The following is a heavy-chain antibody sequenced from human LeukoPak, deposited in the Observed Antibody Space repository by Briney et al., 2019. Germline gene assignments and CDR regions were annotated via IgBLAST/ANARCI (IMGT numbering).Heavy chain of an antibody. J-gene: IGHJ4*02. CDR2: ISSSSSYI. D-gene: IGHD2-2*01. Sequence: GGSLRLSFAASGFPFSSYSMNWVRRAPGKGLEWVSSISSSSSYIYYADSVKGRFTISRDNAKNSLYLQMNSLRAEDTAVYYCARDIGGIVVVPAAIDYWGQGTLVTVSS. CDR3: ARDIGGIVVVPAAIDY. V-gene: IGHV3-21*01. CDR1: GFPFSSYS.